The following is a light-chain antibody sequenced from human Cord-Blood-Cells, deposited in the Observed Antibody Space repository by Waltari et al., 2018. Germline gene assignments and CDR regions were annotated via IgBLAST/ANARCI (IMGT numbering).Light chain of an antibody. J-gene: IGLJ3*02. CDR1: SSAGGSYNL. V-gene: IGLV2-23*01. CDR2: EGS. Sequence: QSALTQPASVSGSPGQWITISCTGTSSAGGSYNLVSWYQQHPGKAPKLMIYEGSKRPSGVSNRFSCSKSGNTASLTISGLQAEDEADYYYCAYAGSSTLVFGGGTKLTVL. CDR3: CAYAGSSTLV.